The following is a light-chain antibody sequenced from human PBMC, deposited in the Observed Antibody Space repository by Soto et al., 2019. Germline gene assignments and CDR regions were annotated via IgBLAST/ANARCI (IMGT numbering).Light chain of an antibody. CDR2: DVS. Sequence: QSVLTQPASVSGSPGQSITICCTGTSSDVGGYNHVSWSQQHPGKAPKLMIFDVSNRPSGVSNRFSGSKSGNTASVTVSGLQAEDVADYYCSSYASKSTLVLFCGGTALTV. J-gene: IGLJ3*02. CDR1: SSDVGGYNH. CDR3: SSYASKSTLVL. V-gene: IGLV2-14*01.